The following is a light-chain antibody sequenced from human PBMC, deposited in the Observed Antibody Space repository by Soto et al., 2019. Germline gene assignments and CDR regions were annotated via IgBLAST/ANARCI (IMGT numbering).Light chain of an antibody. CDR3: SSYAGSNIVV. CDR1: SSDVGGYNF. J-gene: IGLJ2*01. Sequence: QSALTQPPSASGSPGQSVTISCTGTSSDVGGYNFVSWYQQHPGKAPKLMIYEVSERPSGAPDRFSGSKSGNTASLTVSGLQAEYEADYYCSSYAGSNIVVFGGGTKLTVL. CDR2: EVS. V-gene: IGLV2-8*01.